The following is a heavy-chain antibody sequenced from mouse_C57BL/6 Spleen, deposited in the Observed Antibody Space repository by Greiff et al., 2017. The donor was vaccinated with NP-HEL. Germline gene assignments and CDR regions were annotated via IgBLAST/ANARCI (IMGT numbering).Heavy chain of an antibody. CDR1: GYAFTNYL. Sequence: VQLQQSGAELVRPGTSVKVSCKASGYAFTNYLIEWVKQRPGQGLEWIGVINPGSGGTNYNEKFKGKATLTADKSSSTAYMQLSSLTSEDSAVYFGARYGMMVTTDPFAYWGQGTLVTVSA. CDR2: INPGSGGT. CDR3: ARYGMMVTTDPFAY. J-gene: IGHJ3*01. V-gene: IGHV1-54*01. D-gene: IGHD2-3*01.